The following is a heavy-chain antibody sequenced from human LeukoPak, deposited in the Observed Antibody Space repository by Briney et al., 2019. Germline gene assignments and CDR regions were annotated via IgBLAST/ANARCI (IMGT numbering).Heavy chain of an antibody. CDR2: ISYDGSNK. CDR3: ARDGYCSSTGCSHDYSNYAGIDY. CDR1: GFTFSSYA. D-gene: IGHD2-2*03. Sequence: GGSLRLSCAASGFTFSSYAMHWVRQAPGKGLEWGAVISYDGSNKYYADSVKGRFTISRDNSKNTLYLQMNSLRAEDTAVYYCARDGYCSSTGCSHDYSNYAGIDYWGQGTLVTVSS. V-gene: IGHV3-30*04. J-gene: IGHJ4*02.